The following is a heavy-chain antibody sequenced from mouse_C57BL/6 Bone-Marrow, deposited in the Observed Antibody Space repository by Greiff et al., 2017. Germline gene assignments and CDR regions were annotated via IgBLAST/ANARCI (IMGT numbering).Heavy chain of an antibody. CDR2: IWGGGST. D-gene: IGHD1-1*01. Sequence: VMLVESGPGLVAPSQSLSITCTVTGFSLTSYGVDWVRQPPGKGLEWLGVIWGGGSTNYNSALMSRLSISKDNSKSQVFLKMNSLQTDDTAMDYCAKSDPYGSSFYAMDYWGQGTSVTVSS. J-gene: IGHJ4*01. V-gene: IGHV2-9*01. CDR1: GFSLTSYG. CDR3: AKSDPYGSSFYAMDY.